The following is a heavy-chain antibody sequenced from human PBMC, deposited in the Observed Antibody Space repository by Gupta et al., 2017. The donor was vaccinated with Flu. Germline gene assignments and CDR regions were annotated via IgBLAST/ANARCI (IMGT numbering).Heavy chain of an antibody. Sequence: RQAPGQGLEWLGMMTPLFGTSNYAQKFQGRVTITADESTSTAYMAMNSLRSEDTAVYYCARVQLPGFDFWSTPDVFDIWGQGTPVTVSS. J-gene: IGHJ3*02. CDR3: ARVQLPGFDFWSTPDVFDI. V-gene: IGHV1-69*15. CDR2: MTPLFGTS. D-gene: IGHD3-3*01.